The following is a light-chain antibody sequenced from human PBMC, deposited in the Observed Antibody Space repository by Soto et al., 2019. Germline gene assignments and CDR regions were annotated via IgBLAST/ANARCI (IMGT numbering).Light chain of an antibody. CDR1: QSVGKH. J-gene: IGKJ5*01. Sequence: DIQMTQSPSSLSASVGDSVTITCRASQSVGKHLNWYQQKHGKAPKFLIYGASTLQSGVPSRFSGSGSGTDFTLTVSSLQPEDFATYYCQRGYTTRITFGPGTRLEIK. CDR3: QRGYTTRIT. V-gene: IGKV1-39*01. CDR2: GAS.